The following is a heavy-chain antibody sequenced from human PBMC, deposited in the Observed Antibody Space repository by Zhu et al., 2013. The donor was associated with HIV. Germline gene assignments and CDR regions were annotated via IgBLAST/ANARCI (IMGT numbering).Heavy chain of an antibody. D-gene: IGHD3-10*01. CDR1: GYTFINYA. CDR2: INADNGNT. CDR3: ARDGGDYYGSGSSDSFDI. J-gene: IGHJ3*02. V-gene: IGHV1-3*01. Sequence: QVQLVQSGAEVKKPGASVKVSCKGSGYTFINYAMHWVRQAPGQSLEWMGWINADNGNTKYSQKFQVRVTITRDTSASTAYMELSSLRFEDTAVYYCARDGGDYYGSGSSDSFDIWGQGTMVTVSS.